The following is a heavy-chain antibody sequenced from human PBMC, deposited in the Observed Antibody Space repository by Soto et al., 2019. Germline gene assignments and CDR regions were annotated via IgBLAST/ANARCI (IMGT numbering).Heavy chain of an antibody. Sequence: PSETLSLTCTVAGGSISSSSYYWGWIRQPPGKGLEWIGSIYYSGSTYYNPSLKSRVTISVDTSKNHFSLKLSSVTAADTAVYYCARHKEYSSSSLDYWGQGTLVTV. CDR1: GGSISSSSYY. CDR2: IYYSGST. CDR3: ARHKEYSSSSLDY. J-gene: IGHJ4*02. V-gene: IGHV4-39*01. D-gene: IGHD6-6*01.